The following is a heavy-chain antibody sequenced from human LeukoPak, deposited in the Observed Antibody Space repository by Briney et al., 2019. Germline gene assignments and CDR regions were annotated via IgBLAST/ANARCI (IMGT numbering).Heavy chain of an antibody. CDR3: TRDLRVSHPGQYYYMDV. D-gene: IGHD3-3*01. V-gene: IGHV3-23*01. CDR2: ISGSGGST. J-gene: IGHJ6*03. CDR1: GFTFSTYG. Sequence: GGSLRLSCAASGFTFSTYGMSWVRQAPGKGLEWVSAISGSGGSTYYADSVKGRFTISRDNSKNTLYLQMSSLRAEDTAVYYCTRDLRVSHPGQYYYMDVWGTGTTVTVSS.